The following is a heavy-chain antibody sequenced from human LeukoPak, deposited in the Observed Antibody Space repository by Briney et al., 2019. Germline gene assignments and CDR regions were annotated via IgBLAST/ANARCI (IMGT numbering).Heavy chain of an antibody. CDR1: GGSISSSSYY. CDR2: IYYSGST. V-gene: IGHV4-39*01. Sequence: SETLSLTCTVSGGSISSSSYYWGWIRQPPGKGLEWIGSIYYSGSTYYNPSLKSRVTISVDTSKNQFSLKLSSVTAADTAVYYCASRNGYSSSWQSYYFDYWGQGTLVTVSS. D-gene: IGHD6-13*01. J-gene: IGHJ4*02. CDR3: ASRNGYSSSWQSYYFDY.